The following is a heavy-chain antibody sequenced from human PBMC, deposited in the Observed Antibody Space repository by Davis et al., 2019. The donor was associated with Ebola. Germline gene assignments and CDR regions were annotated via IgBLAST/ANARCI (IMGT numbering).Heavy chain of an antibody. CDR1: GFTFSISA. J-gene: IGHJ4*02. V-gene: IGHV3-23*01. CDR3: ARDSISYYYDSSGYYYTLYYFDY. CDR2: ISGSGGTT. Sequence: GESLKISCAASGFTFSISAMNWVRQTPGKGLEWVSGISGSGGTTYYADSVKGRLTISRDNSKSTLYLQMNSLRDEDTAVYYCARDSISYYYDSSGYYYTLYYFDYWGQGTLVTVSS. D-gene: IGHD3-22*01.